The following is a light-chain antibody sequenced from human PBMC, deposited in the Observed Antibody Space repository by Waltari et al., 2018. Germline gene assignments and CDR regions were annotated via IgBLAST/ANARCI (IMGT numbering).Light chain of an antibody. CDR1: QSVLYSSNNKNY. CDR2: WAS. CDR3: QQYYSIWT. V-gene: IGKV4-1*01. J-gene: IGKJ1*01. Sequence: DIVMTQSPDSLAVSLGERATIHCKPSQSVLYSSNNKNYLAWYQQKPGQPPKLLIYWASTRESGVPDRFSGSGSGTDFTLTISSLQAEDVAVYYCQQYYSIWTFGQGTKVEIK.